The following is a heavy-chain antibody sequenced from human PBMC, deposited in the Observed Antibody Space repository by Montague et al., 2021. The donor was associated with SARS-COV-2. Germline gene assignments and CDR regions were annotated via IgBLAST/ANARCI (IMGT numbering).Heavy chain of an antibody. J-gene: IGHJ6*02. CDR3: ARDEYLSAGRQETDYYYRMDV. V-gene: IGHV3-66*01. CDR1: GFTVSSNH. Sequence: SLRLSCAASGFTVSSNHMTWVRQAPGKGLEWVSVIYSGGSTYYAVSAKGRFTISRDNSKNTPYLLMNSLRADDTAVYYCARDEYLSAGRQETDYYYRMDVWGQGTTVTVSS. D-gene: IGHD6-13*01. CDR2: IYSGGST.